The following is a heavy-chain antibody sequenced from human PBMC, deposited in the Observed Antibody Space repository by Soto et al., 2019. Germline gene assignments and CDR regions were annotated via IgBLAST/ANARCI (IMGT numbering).Heavy chain of an antibody. CDR2: IIPIFGTA. Sequence: SVKVSCKASGGTFSSYAISWVRQAPGQGLEWMGGIIPIFGTANYAQKFQGRVTITADESTSTAYMELSSLRSEDTAVYYCARDRIVLMVYAENYYYYGMDVWGQGTTVTVSS. J-gene: IGHJ6*02. V-gene: IGHV1-69*13. CDR3: ARDRIVLMVYAENYYYYGMDV. CDR1: GGTFSSYA. D-gene: IGHD2-8*01.